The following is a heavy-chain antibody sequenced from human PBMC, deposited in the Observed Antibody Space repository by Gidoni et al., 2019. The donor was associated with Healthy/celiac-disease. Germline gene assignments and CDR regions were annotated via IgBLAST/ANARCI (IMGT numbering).Heavy chain of an antibody. V-gene: IGHV2-26*01. CDR2: IFSNDEK. Sequence: QVTLKESGPVLVKPTETLTLTCTVSGFSLSNARMGVSWIRQPPGKALEWLAHIFSNDEKSYSTSLKSRLTISKDTSKSQVVLTMTNMDPVDTATYYCARIRERGAEFLEWLVPFDYWGQGTLVTVSS. D-gene: IGHD3-3*01. CDR1: GFSLSNARMG. J-gene: IGHJ4*02. CDR3: ARIRERGAEFLEWLVPFDY.